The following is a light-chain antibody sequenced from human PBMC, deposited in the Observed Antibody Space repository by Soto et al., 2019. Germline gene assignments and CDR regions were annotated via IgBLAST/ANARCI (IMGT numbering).Light chain of an antibody. CDR2: AAS. CDR3: QRYNSAPLT. CDR1: PVISSD. V-gene: IGKV1-27*01. Sequence: DIQMTQSPSSLSASVGDRVTITCRASPVISSDLAWYQPKPGKVPKLLIYAASTLQAGVPSRFSGSGSGTDFPLTIRSLQPKDVATYYCQRYNSAPLTFGGGTKVEIK. J-gene: IGKJ4*01.